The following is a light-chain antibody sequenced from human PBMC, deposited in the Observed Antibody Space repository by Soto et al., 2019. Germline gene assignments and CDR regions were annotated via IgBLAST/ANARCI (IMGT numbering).Light chain of an antibody. CDR3: AAWDDTLNGVL. CDR1: SSNIGSNS. J-gene: IGLJ2*01. V-gene: IGLV1-44*01. CDR2: SNS. Sequence: QPVLTQPPSASGTPGQRVTISCSGGSSNIGSNSVNWYQQLPGTAPKLLIHSNSQRPSGVPDRFSGSKSGTSASLAISGLQSEDEADYYCAAWDDTLNGVLFGGGTKLTVL.